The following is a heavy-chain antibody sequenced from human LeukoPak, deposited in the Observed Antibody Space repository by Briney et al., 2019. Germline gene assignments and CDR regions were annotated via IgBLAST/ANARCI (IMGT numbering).Heavy chain of an antibody. J-gene: IGHJ6*03. V-gene: IGHV4-61*02. D-gene: IGHD3-10*01. CDR2: IYTSGST. CDR3: ARVPGASFRGSRSYLYYYYYMDV. Sequence: SETLSLTCTVSGDSITSGSYYWSWIRQPAGKGLEWIGRIYTSGSTTYNPSLKSRVTMSVDTSKNQFSLKLSSVTAADTAVYYCARVPGASFRGSRSYLYYYYYMDVWGKGTTVTVSS. CDR1: GDSITSGSYY.